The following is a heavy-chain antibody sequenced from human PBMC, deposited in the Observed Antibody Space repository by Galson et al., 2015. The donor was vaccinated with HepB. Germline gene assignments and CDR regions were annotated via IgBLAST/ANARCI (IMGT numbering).Heavy chain of an antibody. V-gene: IGHV3-30-3*01. CDR3: ARDLHSSGWLFDY. Sequence: SLRLSCAASGFTFSSYAMHWVRQAPGKGLEWVAVISYDGSNKYYADSVKGRFTISRDNSKSTLYLQMNSLRAEDTAVYYCARDLHSSGWLFDYWGQGTLVTVSS. CDR2: ISYDGSNK. D-gene: IGHD6-19*01. J-gene: IGHJ4*02. CDR1: GFTFSSYA.